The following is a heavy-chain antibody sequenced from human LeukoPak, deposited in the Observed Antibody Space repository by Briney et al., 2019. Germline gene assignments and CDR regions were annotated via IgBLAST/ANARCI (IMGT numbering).Heavy chain of an antibody. V-gene: IGHV4-4*07. CDR1: GGSISSYY. J-gene: IGHJ6*03. Sequence: PSETLSLTCTVSGGSISSYYRSWIRQPAGKGLEWIGRIYTSGSTNYNPSLKSRVTMSVDTSKNQFSLKLSSVTAADTAVYYCARGYNWGSPTRNFYYLDVWGKGTTVTVSS. D-gene: IGHD1-1*01. CDR3: ARGYNWGSPTRNFYYLDV. CDR2: IYTSGST.